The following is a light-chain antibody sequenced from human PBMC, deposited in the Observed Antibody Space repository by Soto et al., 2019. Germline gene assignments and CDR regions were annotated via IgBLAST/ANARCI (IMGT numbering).Light chain of an antibody. CDR3: SSYAGSNTYV. J-gene: IGLJ1*01. CDR1: SSEVGAYNY. CDR2: EVS. V-gene: IGLV2-8*01. Sequence: QSVLTQPPSASGSPGQSVTISCTGNSSEVGAYNYVSWYQQHPGKAPKLMIYEVSKRPSGVPDRFSGSKSGNTASLTVSGLQAEDETDYYCSSYAGSNTYVFGTGTKVTVL.